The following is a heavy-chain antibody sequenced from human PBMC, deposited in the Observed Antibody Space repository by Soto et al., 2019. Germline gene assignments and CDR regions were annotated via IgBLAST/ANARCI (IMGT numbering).Heavy chain of an antibody. Sequence: EVQLLESGGGLVQPGGSLSLSCAASGFTFSSYAMSWVRQAPGKGLEWVSAISGSGGSTYYADSVKGRFTISRDNSKNTLYLQMNSLRAEDTAVYYCAKVSSASGSPLDYWGQGTLVTVSS. CDR1: GFTFSSYA. D-gene: IGHD1-26*01. V-gene: IGHV3-23*01. CDR2: ISGSGGST. CDR3: AKVSSASGSPLDY. J-gene: IGHJ4*02.